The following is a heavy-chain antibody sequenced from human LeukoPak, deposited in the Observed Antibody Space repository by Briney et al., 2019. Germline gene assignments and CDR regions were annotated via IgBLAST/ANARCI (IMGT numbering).Heavy chain of an antibody. Sequence: SVKVSCKASGFTFTGSALQWVRQARGQRLEWIGWIVVGSGDTNYAQKFQERVTITRDMSTSTAYMELSSLRSEDTAVYYCAAAGGTGTTRYYYYYMDVWGKGTTVTVSS. D-gene: IGHD1/OR15-1a*01. CDR1: GFTFTGSA. CDR3: AAAGGTGTTRYYYYYMDV. J-gene: IGHJ6*03. V-gene: IGHV1-58*01. CDR2: IVVGSGDT.